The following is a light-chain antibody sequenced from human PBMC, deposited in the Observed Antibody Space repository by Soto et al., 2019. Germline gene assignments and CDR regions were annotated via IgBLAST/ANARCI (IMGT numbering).Light chain of an antibody. CDR3: SSYTETNTVI. CDR1: TSGVGGCDY. J-gene: IGLJ2*01. V-gene: IGLV2-14*03. CDR2: NVI. Sequence: QSALTQVASVSGSPEQSMTISCTGATSGVGGCDYASWYLQHPAKAPILMIYNVIYRPSGVSNRFSGSKSGNTASLTIAGLQAEDEANYYCSSYTETNTVILGGGTKLTVL.